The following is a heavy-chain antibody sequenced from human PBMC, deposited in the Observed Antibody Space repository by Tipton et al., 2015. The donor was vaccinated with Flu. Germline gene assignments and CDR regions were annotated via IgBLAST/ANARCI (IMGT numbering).Heavy chain of an antibody. Sequence: TLSLTCAVSGASTNSNWWSWVRQPPGKGLEWIGETHGSGNSHYNPSLKSRVTISVDTSKNQFSLRLSSVTAADTAVYYCARGLYSSSWSAFDIWGQGTMVTVSS. J-gene: IGHJ3*02. CDR3: ARGLYSSSWSAFDI. CDR2: THGSGNS. D-gene: IGHD6-13*01. CDR1: GASTNSNW. V-gene: IGHV4-4*02.